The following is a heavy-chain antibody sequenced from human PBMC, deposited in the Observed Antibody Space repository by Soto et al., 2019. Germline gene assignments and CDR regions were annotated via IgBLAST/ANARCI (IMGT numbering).Heavy chain of an antibody. Sequence: QLQLQESGPGLVKPSETLSLTCTVSGGSISSSSYYWGWIRQPPGKGLEWIGSIYYSGSTYYNPSLKSRVTISVDTSKNQFSLKLSSVTAADTAVYYCARPDTAMVGAFDYWGQGTLVTVSS. CDR1: GGSISSSSYY. J-gene: IGHJ4*02. D-gene: IGHD5-18*01. V-gene: IGHV4-39*01. CDR3: ARPDTAMVGAFDY. CDR2: IYYSGST.